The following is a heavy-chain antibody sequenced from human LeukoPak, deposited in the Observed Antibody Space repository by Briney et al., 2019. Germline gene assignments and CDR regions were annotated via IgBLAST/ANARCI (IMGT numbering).Heavy chain of an antibody. V-gene: IGHV4-4*07. J-gene: IGHJ4*02. D-gene: IGHD6-13*01. CDR2: IYTSGST. CDR1: GGSISSYY. Sequence: SETLSLTCTVSGGSISSYYWSWIRQPAGKGLEWIGRIYTSGSTNYNPSLKSRVTISVDTSKNQFSLKLSSVTAADTAVYYCATQEGIAAPSDYWGQGTLVTVSS. CDR3: ATQEGIAAPSDY.